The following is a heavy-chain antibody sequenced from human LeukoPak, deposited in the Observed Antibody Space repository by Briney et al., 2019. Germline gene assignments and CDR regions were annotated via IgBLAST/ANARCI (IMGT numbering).Heavy chain of an antibody. V-gene: IGHV3-21*01. D-gene: IGHD6-19*01. Sequence: GGSLRLSCAASGFTFSSYSMNWVRQAPGKGLEWVSSIISSSSYIYYADSVKGRFTISRDNAKNSLYLQMNSLRAEDTAVYYCARTSSGWYIVDYWGQGTLVTVSS. CDR2: IISSSSYI. CDR3: ARTSSGWYIVDY. J-gene: IGHJ4*02. CDR1: GFTFSSYS.